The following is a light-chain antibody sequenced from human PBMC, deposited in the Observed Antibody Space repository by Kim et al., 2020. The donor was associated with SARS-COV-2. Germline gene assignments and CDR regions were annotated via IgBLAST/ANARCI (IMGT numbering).Light chain of an antibody. CDR1: QNVNIW. V-gene: IGKV1-5*03. CDR3: QQYHTHST. CDR2: KTS. Sequence: VSVGDTDTITCGARQNVNIWLAWYQQKPGQVPKLLIHKTSGLQGGFPSRFSGGGYGTDFTLTISSLQPDDFASYYCQQYHTHSTFGQGTKVDIK. J-gene: IGKJ1*01.